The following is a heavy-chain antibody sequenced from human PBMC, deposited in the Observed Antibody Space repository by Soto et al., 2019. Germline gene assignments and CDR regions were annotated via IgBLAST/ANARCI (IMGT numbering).Heavy chain of an antibody. J-gene: IGHJ4*02. D-gene: IGHD3-10*01. CDR3: ASSFYSGSGSSTYYFDY. CDR2: IYYSGST. V-gene: IGHV4-59*01. CDR1: GDSISSYY. Sequence: SETLSLTCTVSGDSISSYYWSWIRQPPGKGLEWIGYIYYSGSTNYNPSLKSRVTISLDTSKNQFSLKLSSVTAADTAVYYCASSFYSGSGSSTYYFDYWGQGTLVTVSS.